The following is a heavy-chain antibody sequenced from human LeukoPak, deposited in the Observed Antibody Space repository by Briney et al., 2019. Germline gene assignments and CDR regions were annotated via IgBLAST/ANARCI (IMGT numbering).Heavy chain of an antibody. CDR1: GGSISSYY. Sequence: SETLSLTCTVSGGSISSYYWSWIRQPPGKGLEWIGYIYYSGSTNYNPSLKSRVTISVDTSKNQFSLKLSSVTAADTAAYYCASGQIVDDAFDIWGQGTMVTVSS. D-gene: IGHD3-22*01. CDR3: ASGQIVDDAFDI. CDR2: IYYSGST. V-gene: IGHV4-59*01. J-gene: IGHJ3*02.